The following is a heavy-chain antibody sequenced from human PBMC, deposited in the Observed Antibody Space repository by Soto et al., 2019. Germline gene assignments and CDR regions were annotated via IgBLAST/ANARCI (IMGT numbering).Heavy chain of an antibody. Sequence: EVQLLESGGGLTQPGGSLRLSCAASGFSFSSSAMTWVRQAPGKGLEWVSSIGGAGFSTKYADSVRGRFIISRDNSKNTLYLDMNSLRVEDTAFYYCTNAATGSAWLDWGQGTLVTVSS. CDR1: GFSFSSSA. CDR2: IGGAGFST. V-gene: IGHV3-23*01. D-gene: IGHD6-19*01. CDR3: TNAATGSAWLD. J-gene: IGHJ4*02.